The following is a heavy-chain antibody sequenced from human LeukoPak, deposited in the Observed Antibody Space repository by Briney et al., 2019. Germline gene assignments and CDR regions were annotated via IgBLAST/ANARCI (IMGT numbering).Heavy chain of an antibody. D-gene: IGHD3-10*01. CDR1: GYMFTSYG. Sequence: ASVKVSCKASGYMFTSYGISWVRQAPGQGLEWMGWISAYNGLTHDAQKFQGRVTMTTDTSTTTPYLELRSLRSNDTPVYFCARDGNYGPDFWGHGTLVTISS. V-gene: IGHV1-18*01. CDR2: ISAYNGLT. J-gene: IGHJ4*01. CDR3: ARDGNYGPDF.